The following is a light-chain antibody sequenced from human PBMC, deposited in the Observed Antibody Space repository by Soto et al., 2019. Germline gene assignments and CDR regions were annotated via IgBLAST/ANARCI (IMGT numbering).Light chain of an antibody. V-gene: IGKV3-20*01. CDR2: RAS. J-gene: IGKJ5*01. Sequence: EIVLTQSPDTLSLSPGERATLSCRASQSVSSSYLAWYQQRPGQAPRLLIYRASSRATGIPDRFSGSESGTDFTLTISRLEPEDFAVYYCQQYGSSPTITFGQGTRLEIK. CDR1: QSVSSSY. CDR3: QQYGSSPTIT.